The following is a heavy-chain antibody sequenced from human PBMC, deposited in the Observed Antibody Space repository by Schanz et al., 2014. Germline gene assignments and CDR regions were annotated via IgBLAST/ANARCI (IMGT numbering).Heavy chain of an antibody. D-gene: IGHD5-12*01. V-gene: IGHV1-2*02. Sequence: QLQLVQSGAEVKRPGASAKVTCKASGNIFTNYYIHWVRQAPGQGLEWMGIINPNSGATSSAQKFQGRVTMTRDTSSSTVYMQLSSLTSDDTAIYYCARVTTGYDSWGQGTLVTVSS. CDR1: GNIFTNYY. J-gene: IGHJ4*02. CDR2: INPNSGAT. CDR3: ARVTTGYDS.